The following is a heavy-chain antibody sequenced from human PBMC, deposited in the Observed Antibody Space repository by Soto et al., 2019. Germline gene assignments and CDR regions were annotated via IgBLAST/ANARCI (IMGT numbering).Heavy chain of an antibody. J-gene: IGHJ4*02. CDR2: IRTKAYGGTT. CDR1: GFTFGEYA. Sequence: EVQLVESGGGLVQPGRSLRLSCTTSGFTFGEYAMSWVRQAPGKGLEWVGFIRTKAYGGTTEYAASMKGRFTISRDDFKSIAYLQMNSLKTEDTAVYYCTREIQQLWPYLDYWGQGTLVTVSS. CDR3: TREIQQLWPYLDY. D-gene: IGHD2-21*01. V-gene: IGHV3-49*04.